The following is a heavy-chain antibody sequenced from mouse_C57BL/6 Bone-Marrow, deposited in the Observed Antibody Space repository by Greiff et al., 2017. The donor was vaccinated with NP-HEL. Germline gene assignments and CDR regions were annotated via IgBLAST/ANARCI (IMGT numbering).Heavy chain of an antibody. D-gene: IGHD3-2*02. V-gene: IGHV7-3*01. Sequence: EVKLMESGGGLVQPGGSLSLSCAASGFTFTDYYMSWVRQPPGKALEWLGFIRNKANGYTTEYSASVKGRFTISRDNSQSILYLQMNALRAEDSATYYCARDSSGTGYFDYWGQGTTLTVSS. J-gene: IGHJ2*01. CDR2: IRNKANGYTT. CDR3: ARDSSGTGYFDY. CDR1: GFTFTDYY.